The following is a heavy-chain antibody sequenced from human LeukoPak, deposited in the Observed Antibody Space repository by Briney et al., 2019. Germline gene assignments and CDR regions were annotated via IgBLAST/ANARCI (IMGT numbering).Heavy chain of an antibody. Sequence: SETLSLTCTVSGGSISSSSYSWGWIRQPPGKGLEWIGSIYYSGSTYDYPSLKSRVTMSVDKSKNQFSLKLSSVTAADTAVYYCARGGRGAAAGTNDYYYYYMDVWGKGTTVTISS. D-gene: IGHD6-13*01. J-gene: IGHJ6*03. CDR2: IYYSGST. CDR1: GGSISSSSYS. CDR3: ARGGRGAAAGTNDYYYYYMDV. V-gene: IGHV4-39*07.